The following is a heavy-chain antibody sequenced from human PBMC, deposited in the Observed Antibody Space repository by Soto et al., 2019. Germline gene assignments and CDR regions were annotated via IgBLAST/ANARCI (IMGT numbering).Heavy chain of an antibody. Sequence: QVQLQESGPGLVKPSQTLSLTCTVSGGSISSGDYYWSWIRQPPWKGLEWIGYIYYSASTYYNPSLKSRVTISVDTSKNQFSLKPGSVTAADTAVYYCAEAFRLYVWGSYRNYYFDCWGQGPLVTVSS. D-gene: IGHD3-16*02. CDR2: IYYSAST. CDR3: AEAFRLYVWGSYRNYYFDC. CDR1: GGSISSGDYY. J-gene: IGHJ4*02. V-gene: IGHV4-30-4*01.